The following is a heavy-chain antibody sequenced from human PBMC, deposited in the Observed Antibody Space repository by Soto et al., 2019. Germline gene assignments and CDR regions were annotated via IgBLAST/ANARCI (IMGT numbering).Heavy chain of an antibody. D-gene: IGHD2-21*01. V-gene: IGHV1-69*01. CDR3: AADRQARAGPYCVGVSCRPFHS. CDR1: GGIFSNFA. CDR2: IIPIFGTP. Sequence: QVQLVQSGAEVKKPGSSVKVSCTASGGIFSNFAITWVRQAPGQGLQWMGGIIPIFGTPVYAQELQGRLTISAGETMTTVYMDLSSLRSEDTAVYYCAADRQARAGPYCVGVSCRPFHSWGQGTLVTVSS. J-gene: IGHJ5*01.